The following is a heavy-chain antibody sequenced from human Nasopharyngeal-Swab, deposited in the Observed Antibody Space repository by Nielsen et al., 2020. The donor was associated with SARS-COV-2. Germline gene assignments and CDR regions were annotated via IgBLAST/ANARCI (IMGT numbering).Heavy chain of an antibody. CDR3: AREAGGVPAAIEGGYYYGMDV. J-gene: IGHJ6*02. V-gene: IGHV3-30*04. D-gene: IGHD2-2*01. Sequence: GESLKISCAASGFTFSSYAMHWVRQAPGKGLGWVAVISYDGSNKYYADSVKGRFTISRDNSKNTLYLQMNSLRAEDTAVYYCAREAGGVPAAIEGGYYYGMDVWGQVTTVTVSS. CDR1: GFTFSSYA. CDR2: ISYDGSNK.